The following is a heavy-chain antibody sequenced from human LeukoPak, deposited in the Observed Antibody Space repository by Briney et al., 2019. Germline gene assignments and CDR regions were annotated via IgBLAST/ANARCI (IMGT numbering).Heavy chain of an antibody. CDR2: ISRSDST. D-gene: IGHD6-13*01. J-gene: IGHJ4*02. CDR3: ASHLRIAAAGINSDY. V-gene: IGHV4-4*02. CDR1: GASISSSYW. Sequence: PSETLSLTCTVSGASISSSYWWTWVRQPPGKGLEWVGQISRSDSTYYNPSLKSRVTISVDTSKNQFSLKLSSVTAADTAVYYCASHLRIAAAGINSDYLGQGTLVTVSS.